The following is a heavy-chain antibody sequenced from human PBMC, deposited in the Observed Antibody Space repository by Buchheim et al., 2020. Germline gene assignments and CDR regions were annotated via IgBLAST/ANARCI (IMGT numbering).Heavy chain of an antibody. CDR3: VRSLDSGSSLDY. CDR2: IKSDGSTT. V-gene: IGHV3-74*01. Sequence: EVQLVESGGGLVQPGGSLRLSCVASGFTFTSYWTNWVRQAPGKGLMWVARIKSDGSTTTYADSVKGRITISRDNAKKTLYLQMNSLRAEDTAVYYCVRSLDSGSSLDYWGQGTL. CDR1: GFTFTSYW. D-gene: IGHD1-26*01. J-gene: IGHJ4*02.